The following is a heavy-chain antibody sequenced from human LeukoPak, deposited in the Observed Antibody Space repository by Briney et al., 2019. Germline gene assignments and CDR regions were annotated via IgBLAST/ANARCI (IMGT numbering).Heavy chain of an antibody. CDR1: GFTVSSNY. D-gene: IGHD7-27*01. Sequence: GGSLRLSCAASGFTVSSNYMSWVRQAPGKGLEWVSVIYSSGSTYYADSVKGRFTISRHNSKNTLYLQMNSLRAEDTAVYYCAIAILNWGSYWFDPWGQGTLVTVSS. V-gene: IGHV3-53*04. CDR2: IYSSGST. J-gene: IGHJ5*02. CDR3: AIAILNWGSYWFDP.